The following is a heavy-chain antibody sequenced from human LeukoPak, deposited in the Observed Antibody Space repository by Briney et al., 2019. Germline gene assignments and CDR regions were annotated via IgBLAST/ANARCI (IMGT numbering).Heavy chain of an antibody. CDR3: ARERANLQNWFDP. CDR1: GGTFSSYT. CDR2: IIPILGIA. V-gene: IGHV1-69*04. J-gene: IGHJ5*02. Sequence: SVKVSCKASGGTFSSYTISWVRQAPGQGLEWMGRIIPILGIANYAQKFQGTVTITADKSTSTAYMELSSLRSEDTAVYYCARERANLQNWFDPWGQGTLVTVSS.